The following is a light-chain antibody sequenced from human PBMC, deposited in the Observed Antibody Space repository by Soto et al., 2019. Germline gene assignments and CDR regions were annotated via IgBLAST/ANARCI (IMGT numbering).Light chain of an antibody. J-gene: IGKJ1*01. CDR3: QQRGNWPVT. CDR2: DAS. V-gene: IGKV3-11*01. Sequence: EIVLTQSPATLSLSPGERATLSCRASQSVGSYFAWYQQKPGQAPRLLIYDASNRATVITARFSGSGSGTEFTLTISSLEPDDFAVYYGQQRGNWPVTFGQGTRVYIK. CDR1: QSVGSY.